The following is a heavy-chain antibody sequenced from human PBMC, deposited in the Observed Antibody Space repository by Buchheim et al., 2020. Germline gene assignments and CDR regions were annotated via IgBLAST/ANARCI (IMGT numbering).Heavy chain of an antibody. CDR3: AEAIRASDY. D-gene: IGHD3-10*01. J-gene: IGHJ4*02. CDR1: GFTFSSYA. Sequence: EVQLLESGGGLVQPGGSLRLSCAASGFTFSSYAMSWVRQVPGKGLEWVSSISDSGVTTSFADSVKGRFTISRDNSKNMLYLQMNSLRAEDTAVYYCAEAIRASDYWGQGTL. V-gene: IGHV3-23*01. CDR2: ISDSGVTT.